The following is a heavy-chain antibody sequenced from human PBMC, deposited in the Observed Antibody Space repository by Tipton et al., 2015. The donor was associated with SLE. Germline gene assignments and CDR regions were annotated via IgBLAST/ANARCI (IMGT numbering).Heavy chain of an antibody. CDR3: ARGRSHCFDS. V-gene: IGHV3-20*04. CDR1: GFTFDDYG. Sequence: SLRLSCAASGFTFDDYGMSWVRQAPGKGLEWVSGINWNGGSTGYADSVKGRFTISIDTSKNTVSLQMNSLTSEDTAVYYCARGRSHCFDSWGQGTLVTVSS. CDR2: INWNGGST. J-gene: IGHJ4*02.